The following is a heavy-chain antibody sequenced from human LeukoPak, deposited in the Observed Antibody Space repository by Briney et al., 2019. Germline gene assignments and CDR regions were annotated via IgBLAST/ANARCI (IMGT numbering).Heavy chain of an antibody. CDR3: AKGLSYYYGMDV. D-gene: IGHD4/OR15-4a*01. Sequence: SGGSLRLSCAASGFTFDDYAMHWVRHAPGKGLEWVSLISWDGGSTYYADSVKGRFTISRDNSKNSLYLQMNSLRAEDTALYYCAKGLSYYYGMDVWGQGTTVTVSS. CDR2: ISWDGGST. J-gene: IGHJ6*02. CDR1: GFTFDDYA. V-gene: IGHV3-43D*03.